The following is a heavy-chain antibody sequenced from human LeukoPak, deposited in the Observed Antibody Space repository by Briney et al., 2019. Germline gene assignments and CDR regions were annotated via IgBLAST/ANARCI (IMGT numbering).Heavy chain of an antibody. V-gene: IGHV4-59*06. D-gene: IGHD1-26*01. Sequence: NTSETLSLTCTVSGGSISSYYWSWIRQPPGKGLEWIGYIYYSGSTYYNPSLKSRVTISVDTSKNQFSLKLSSVTAADTAVYYCARSGGSYSFLYYYYGMDVWGQGTTVTVSS. CDR1: GGSISSYY. CDR2: IYYSGST. J-gene: IGHJ6*02. CDR3: ARSGGSYSFLYYYYGMDV.